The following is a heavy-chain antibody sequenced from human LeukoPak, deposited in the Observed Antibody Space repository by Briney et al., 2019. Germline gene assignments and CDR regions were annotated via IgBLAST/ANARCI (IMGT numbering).Heavy chain of an antibody. J-gene: IGHJ4*02. V-gene: IGHV3-23*01. CDR2: ITGSDDKT. CDR1: GFTLSSAA. CDR3: AKGPQLYSGYHPDY. D-gene: IGHD5-12*01. Sequence: GGSLRLSCAASGFTLSSAAMTWVRQGPGKGVERGSTITGSDDKTYEADSVKGRFTIYRDFSRNTVRLQMNSLRPEDTAIYYCAKGPQLYSGYHPDYWGQGTLVTVSS.